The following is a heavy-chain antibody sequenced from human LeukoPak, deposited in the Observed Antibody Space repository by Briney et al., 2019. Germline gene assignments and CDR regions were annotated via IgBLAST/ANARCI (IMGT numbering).Heavy chain of an antibody. CDR3: ARWPLVDFWSGYHPYFDY. D-gene: IGHD3-3*01. Sequence: SETLSLTCTVSGGSISSYYWSWIRQPPGRGLEWIGYIYYSGSTNYNPSLKSRVTISVDTSKNQFSLKLSSVTAADTAVYYCARWPLVDFWSGYHPYFDYWGQGTLVTVSS. J-gene: IGHJ4*02. V-gene: IGHV4-59*08. CDR1: GGSISSYY. CDR2: IYYSGST.